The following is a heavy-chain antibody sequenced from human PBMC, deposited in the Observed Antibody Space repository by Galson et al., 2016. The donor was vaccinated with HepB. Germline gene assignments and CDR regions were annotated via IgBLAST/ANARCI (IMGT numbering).Heavy chain of an antibody. CDR1: GFTFTISS. V-gene: IGHV3-30*03. CDR2: ISYDGSHK. D-gene: IGHD4/OR15-4a*01. CDR3: SRAGLYGGANCYHLDY. J-gene: IGHJ4*02. Sequence: SLRLSCAASGFTFTISSMNWVRQAPGKGLKWLAIISYDGSHKYYADSVKGRFTISRDNSKNTLYLQMNSLRAEDTAVYYCSRAGLYGGANCYHLDYWGQGTLVTVSS.